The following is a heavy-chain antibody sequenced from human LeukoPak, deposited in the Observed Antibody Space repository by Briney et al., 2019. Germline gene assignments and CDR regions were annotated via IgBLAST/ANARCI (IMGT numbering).Heavy chain of an antibody. V-gene: IGHV5-10-1*01. CDR1: GYSFTSYW. J-gene: IGHJ6*04. Sequence: GESLRISCKGSGYSFTSYWISWVRQMPGKGLEWMGRIDPSDSYTNYSPSFQGHVTISADKSISTAYLQWCSLKASDTAMYYCARDIVVVPAAMNYYYGMDVWGKGTTVTVSS. CDR3: ARDIVVVPAAMNYYYGMDV. CDR2: IDPSDSYT. D-gene: IGHD2-2*01.